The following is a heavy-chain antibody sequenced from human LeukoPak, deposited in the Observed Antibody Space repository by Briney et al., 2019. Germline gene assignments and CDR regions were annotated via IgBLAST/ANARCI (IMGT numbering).Heavy chain of an antibody. CDR1: GGSISSYY. Sequence: SQTLSLTCTLSGGSISSYYWNWIRQAPGKGLECIGYIYYTGTTNYNPSLKSRVTISVDTSKNQFSLRLNSVTATDTAAYYCARSGTSRYYFYGMDVWGQGTTVTVSS. CDR3: ARSGTSRYYFYGMDV. V-gene: IGHV4-59*08. D-gene: IGHD3-9*01. J-gene: IGHJ6*02. CDR2: IYYTGTT.